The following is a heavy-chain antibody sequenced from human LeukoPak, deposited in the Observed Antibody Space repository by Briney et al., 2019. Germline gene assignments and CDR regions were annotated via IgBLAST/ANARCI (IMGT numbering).Heavy chain of an antibody. Sequence: SGTLSLTCAVFGGSISSSNWWSWVRQPPGKGLEWIGEIYHSGSTNYNPSLKSRVTISVDKSKNQFSLKLSSVTAADTAVYYCARRPLAIYDYVWGSYRYAFDIWGQGTMVTVSS. CDR3: ARRPLAIYDYVWGSYRYAFDI. V-gene: IGHV4-4*02. CDR2: IYHSGST. J-gene: IGHJ3*02. CDR1: GGSISSSNW. D-gene: IGHD3-16*01.